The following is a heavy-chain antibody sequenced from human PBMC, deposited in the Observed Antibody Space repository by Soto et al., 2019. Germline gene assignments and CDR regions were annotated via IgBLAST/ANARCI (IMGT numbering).Heavy chain of an antibody. J-gene: IGHJ2*01. V-gene: IGHV1-69*05. CDR2: ITPMFGIG. CDR3: AQTLGSAVAGPGRFDL. CDR1: GGTFNRYA. Sequence: QVQLVQSGAEVKKPGSSVKVSCKASGGTFNRYAISWLRQAPGQGPEWMGGITPMFGIGNYAQKFQGRVTITXAEXPXTVHRELRRLTCEDTAVYYCAQTLGSAVAGPGRFDLWGRGTRVIVSS. D-gene: IGHD6-19*01.